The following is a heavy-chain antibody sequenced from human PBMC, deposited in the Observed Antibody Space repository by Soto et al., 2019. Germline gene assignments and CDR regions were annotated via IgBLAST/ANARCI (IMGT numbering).Heavy chain of an antibody. CDR2: MNSNSGNP. J-gene: IGHJ4*02. CDR3: ATSRYCTNGVCPFDY. Sequence: ASVKVSCKTSGYTFTSYDINWVRQATGQGLEWMGWMNSNSGNPGYAQKFQGRVTVTRDTSIRTVYMELSSLRSDDTAVYYCATSRYCTNGVCPFDYWGQGTRVTVSS. V-gene: IGHV1-8*01. CDR1: GYTFTSYD. D-gene: IGHD2-8*01.